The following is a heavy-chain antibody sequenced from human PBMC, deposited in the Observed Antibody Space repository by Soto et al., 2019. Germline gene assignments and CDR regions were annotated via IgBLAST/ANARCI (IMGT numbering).Heavy chain of an antibody. CDR1: GFSLSTDGVG. Sequence: QITLKESGPTLVKPTQTLTLTCTFSGFSLSTDGVGVGWIRQPPGKALEWLALIYWDDDQRYSPSLKTRLTITKDTSKTQVVLTMTNMDPLDTATYYCAHAYGGTSWPNDAFDVWGQGTVVTVSS. D-gene: IGHD2-2*01. V-gene: IGHV2-5*02. CDR2: IYWDDDQ. CDR3: AHAYGGTSWPNDAFDV. J-gene: IGHJ3*01.